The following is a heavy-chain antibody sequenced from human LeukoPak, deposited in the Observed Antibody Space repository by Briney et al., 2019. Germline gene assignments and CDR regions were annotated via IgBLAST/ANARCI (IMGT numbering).Heavy chain of an antibody. Sequence: ASVKASCKASGYTFTSYDINWVRQATGQGLEWMGWMKSNSGNTGYAKKFQGRVTMTRNTSISTAYMEMNSLRSEDTAVYYCARGINAMDVWGQGTTVTVSS. J-gene: IGHJ6*02. V-gene: IGHV1-8*01. CDR2: MKSNSGNT. CDR1: GYTFTSYD. CDR3: ARGINAMDV.